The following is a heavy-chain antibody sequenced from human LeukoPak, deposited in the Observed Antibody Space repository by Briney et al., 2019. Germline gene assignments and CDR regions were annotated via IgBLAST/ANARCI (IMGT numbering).Heavy chain of an antibody. Sequence: GGSLRLSCAASGFTFSSYGMHWVRQAPGKGLEWVAFIRYDGSNKYYADSVKGRFTISRDNSKNTLYLQMNSLRAEDTAVYYCAKTAAAGTGRSSFDYWGQGTLVTVSS. J-gene: IGHJ4*02. CDR1: GFTFSSYG. D-gene: IGHD6-13*01. V-gene: IGHV3-30*02. CDR3: AKTAAAGTGRSSFDY. CDR2: IRYDGSNK.